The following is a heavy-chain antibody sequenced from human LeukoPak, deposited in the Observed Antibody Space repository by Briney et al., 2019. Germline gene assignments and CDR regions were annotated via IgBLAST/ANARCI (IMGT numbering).Heavy chain of an antibody. CDR2: IWYDGSNE. V-gene: IGHV3-33*06. D-gene: IGHD2-21*02. CDR3: AKEAYCGGDCYFDY. J-gene: IGHJ4*02. Sequence: GRSLRLSCAASGFTFNHYGMYWVRQAPGKGLEGVAVIWYDGSNEYYADSVKGRFTVSRDNSKNTLYLQMNSLRAEDTAVYYCAKEAYCGGDCYFDYWGRGTLVTVSS. CDR1: GFTFNHYG.